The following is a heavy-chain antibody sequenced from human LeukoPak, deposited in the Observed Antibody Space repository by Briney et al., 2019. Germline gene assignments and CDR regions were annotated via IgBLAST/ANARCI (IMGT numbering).Heavy chain of an antibody. CDR1: GYNFSGHY. CDR3: ASPPLSSAMYYAH. CDR2: IKPGNGDT. Sequence: ASVKVSCKASGYNFSGHYMHWVRQAPGQGPEWMGWIKPGNGDTKYAQNFQGRVTMTRDTSISTAYMELSSLRSDDTAVYYCASPPLSSAMYYAHWGQGTLVTVSS. J-gene: IGHJ1*01. D-gene: IGHD1-26*01. V-gene: IGHV1-2*02.